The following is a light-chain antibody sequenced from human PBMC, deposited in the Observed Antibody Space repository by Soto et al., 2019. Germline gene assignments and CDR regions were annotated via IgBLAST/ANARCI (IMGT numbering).Light chain of an antibody. CDR2: DAS. Sequence: EIVLTQSPATLSLSPGERATLSCRASQSVSSYLAWYQQKPGQAPRLLIYDASNRATGIPARFSGSGSGTDFTLTISSLEPEDFAVYYCQQRSNWPPEITFGPVTKVDIK. J-gene: IGKJ3*01. CDR3: QQRSNWPPEIT. V-gene: IGKV3-11*01. CDR1: QSVSSY.